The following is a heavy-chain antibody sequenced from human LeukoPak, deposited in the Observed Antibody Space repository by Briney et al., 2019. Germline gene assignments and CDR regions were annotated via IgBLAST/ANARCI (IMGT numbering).Heavy chain of an antibody. D-gene: IGHD5-24*01. Sequence: GESLKISCQSLGYSFTSHWTGWVRQKPGKGLEWMGIIYPGDSDTRYSPSFQGQVTISADKSISTAYLQWSSLKASDTAMYYCARIGRVEMTNDYWGQGTLVTVSS. CDR2: IYPGDSDT. CDR1: GYSFTSHW. V-gene: IGHV5-51*01. J-gene: IGHJ4*02. CDR3: ARIGRVEMTNDY.